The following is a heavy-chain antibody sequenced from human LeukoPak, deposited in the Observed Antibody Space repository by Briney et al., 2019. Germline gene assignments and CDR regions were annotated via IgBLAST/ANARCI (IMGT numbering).Heavy chain of an antibody. D-gene: IGHD1-26*01. Sequence: GGSLGLSCAASGFTVSSNYMSWVRQAPGKGLEWVSVIYSGGSTYYADSVKGRFTISRDSSKNTLHLQMNSLRAEDTAVYYCARVTTLGARIIDYWGQGTLVTVSS. J-gene: IGHJ4*02. CDR1: GFTVSSNY. V-gene: IGHV3-66*02. CDR2: IYSGGST. CDR3: ARVTTLGARIIDY.